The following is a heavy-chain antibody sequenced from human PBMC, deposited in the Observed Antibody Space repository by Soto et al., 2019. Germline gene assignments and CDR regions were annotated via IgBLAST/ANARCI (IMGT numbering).Heavy chain of an antibody. Sequence: QVQLQESGPGLVKPSETLSLTCNVSGASVGSFYWSWIRQSAGKGLEWIGRVYSTGGGAYNPALEGRVTISLDGSNNHFSLEIMSVTAADTAVYFCARDLSGTGLDVWGRGTTVSVSS. CDR1: GASVGSFY. CDR2: VYSTGGG. J-gene: IGHJ6*02. D-gene: IGHD1-26*01. V-gene: IGHV4-4*07. CDR3: ARDLSGTGLDV.